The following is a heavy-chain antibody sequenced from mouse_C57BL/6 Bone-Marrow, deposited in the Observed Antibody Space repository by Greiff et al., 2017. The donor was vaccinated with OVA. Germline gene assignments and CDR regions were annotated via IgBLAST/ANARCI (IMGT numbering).Heavy chain of an antibody. Sequence: QVQLQQSGAELVRPGASVKLSCKASGYTFTDYYINWVKQRPGQGLEWIARIYPGSGNTYYNEKFKGKATLTAEKSSSTAYMQLSSLTSEDSAVYFCASNPYYYAMDYWGQGTSVTVSS. CDR1: GYTFTDYY. CDR2: IYPGSGNT. V-gene: IGHV1-76*01. J-gene: IGHJ4*01. CDR3: ASNPYYYAMDY.